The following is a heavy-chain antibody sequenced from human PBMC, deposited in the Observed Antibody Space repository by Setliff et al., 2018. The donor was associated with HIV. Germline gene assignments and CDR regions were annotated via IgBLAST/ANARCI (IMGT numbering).Heavy chain of an antibody. Sequence: ASVKVSCKAFGYTFTTYDIHWVRQATGQGLEWMAWVSPKSGNSGLAQKFQGRNTMTRNTSISTVYMEVSSLRSEDTAVYYCAREKTNGWYDFDYWGQGALVTVSS. CDR2: VSPKSGNS. CDR1: GYTFTTYD. J-gene: IGHJ4*02. CDR3: AREKTNGWYDFDY. V-gene: IGHV1-8*02. D-gene: IGHD6-19*01.